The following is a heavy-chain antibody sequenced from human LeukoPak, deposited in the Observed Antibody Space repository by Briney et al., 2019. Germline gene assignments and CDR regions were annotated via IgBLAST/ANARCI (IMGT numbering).Heavy chain of an antibody. V-gene: IGHV3-23*01. Sequence: GGSPRLSCAASGFTFSSYAMGWVRQAPGKGLEWVSAISGSGGSTYYADSVKGRFTISRDNSKNTLYLQMNSLRAEDTAVYYCAKLASYGSGSYFRNAYYFDYWGQGTLVTVSS. J-gene: IGHJ4*02. D-gene: IGHD3-10*01. CDR2: ISGSGGST. CDR1: GFTFSSYA. CDR3: AKLASYGSGSYFRNAYYFDY.